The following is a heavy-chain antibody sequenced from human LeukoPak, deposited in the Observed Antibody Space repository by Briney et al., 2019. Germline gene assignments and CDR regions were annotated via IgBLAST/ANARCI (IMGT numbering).Heavy chain of an antibody. Sequence: SETLSLTCTVSGGSISSYYWSWIRQPPGKGLEWIGYIYYSGSTNYNPSLKSRVTISVDTSKNQFSLKLGSVTAADTAVYYCAREGPDYADAMIYWGQGTLVTVSS. V-gene: IGHV4-59*01. CDR2: IYYSGST. CDR3: AREGPDYADAMIY. D-gene: IGHD4-17*01. J-gene: IGHJ4*02. CDR1: GGSISSYY.